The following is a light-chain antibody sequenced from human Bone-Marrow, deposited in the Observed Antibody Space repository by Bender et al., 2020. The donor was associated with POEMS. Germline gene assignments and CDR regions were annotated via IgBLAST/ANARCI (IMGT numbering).Light chain of an antibody. CDR3: SSYTTSSTLV. J-gene: IGLJ2*01. V-gene: IGLV2-14*01. Sequence: QSALTQPASVSGSPRQSITISCTGTSSDVGAYNYVSWFQQHPGKAPKLMIFDVRNRPSGVSNRFSGSKSGNTASLTISGLQTEDEAVYYCSSYTTSSTLVFGGGTKLTVL. CDR1: SSDVGAYNY. CDR2: DVR.